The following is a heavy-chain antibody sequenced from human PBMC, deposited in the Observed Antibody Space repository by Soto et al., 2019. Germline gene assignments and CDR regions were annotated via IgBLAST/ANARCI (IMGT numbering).Heavy chain of an antibody. Sequence: QVQLVQSGAEVKKPGASVKVSCKASGYTFTSYAMHWVRQAPGQRLEWMGWINAGNGNTKYSQKFQGRVTITRDTSASTAYMELSSLRSEDTAVYYCARGWTSRGPTHYVPYYWGQGTLVTVSS. V-gene: IGHV1-3*01. CDR3: ARGWTSRGPTHYVPYY. CDR1: GYTFTSYA. D-gene: IGHD4-17*01. CDR2: INAGNGNT. J-gene: IGHJ4*02.